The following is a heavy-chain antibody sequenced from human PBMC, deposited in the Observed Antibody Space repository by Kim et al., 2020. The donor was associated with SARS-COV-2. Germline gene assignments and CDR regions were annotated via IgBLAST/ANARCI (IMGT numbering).Heavy chain of an antibody. CDR2: IIYDGSNK. Sequence: GGSLRLSCAASGFTFRSYGMHWVRQAPGKGLEWVAVIIYDGSNKYYGDSVKGRFTISRDNSKNTLYLLMNSLRAEDTAMYYCAKADSSGYHYTMAVWGQGTTVTVSS. J-gene: IGHJ6*03. CDR1: GFTFRSYG. CDR3: AKADSSGYHYTMAV. V-gene: IGHV3-30*18. D-gene: IGHD6-19*01.